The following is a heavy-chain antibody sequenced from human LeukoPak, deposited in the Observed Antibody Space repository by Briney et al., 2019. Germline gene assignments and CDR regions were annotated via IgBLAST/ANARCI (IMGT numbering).Heavy chain of an antibody. Sequence: SETLSLTCTVSGGSISSSSYYWGWIRQPPGKGLEWIGSIYYSGSTYYNPSLKSRVTISVDTSKNQFSLKLSSVTAADTAVYYCARDLGSHYYGSGSEPNWGQGTLVTVSS. CDR1: GGSISSSSYY. J-gene: IGHJ4*02. D-gene: IGHD3-10*01. CDR3: ARDLGSHYYGSGSEPN. V-gene: IGHV4-39*07. CDR2: IYYSGST.